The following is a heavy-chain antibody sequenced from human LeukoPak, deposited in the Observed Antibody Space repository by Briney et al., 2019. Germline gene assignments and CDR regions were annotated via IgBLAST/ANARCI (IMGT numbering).Heavy chain of an antibody. D-gene: IGHD3-9*01. CDR1: GYTFTSYG. CDR2: ISAYNSNT. J-gene: IGHJ4*02. Sequence: ASVKVSCKASGYTFTSYGISWVRQAPGQGLEWMGWISAYNSNTNYAQKLQGRVTMTTDTSTSTAYMELRSLRSDDTAVYYCARGHYDILTGYPYYFDYWGQGTLVTVSS. V-gene: IGHV1-18*01. CDR3: ARGHYDILTGYPYYFDY.